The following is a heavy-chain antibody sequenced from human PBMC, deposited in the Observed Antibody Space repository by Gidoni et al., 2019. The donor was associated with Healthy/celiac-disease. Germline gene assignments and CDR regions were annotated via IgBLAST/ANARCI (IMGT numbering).Heavy chain of an antibody. D-gene: IGHD3-3*01. CDR3: ARSIFGVLNHDAFDI. J-gene: IGHJ3*02. CDR1: GGSISNSSYY. V-gene: IGHV4-39*01. Sequence: QRQLQESGPGLVRPSETLSLTCTVPGGSISNSSYYWGWFRQPPGKGLEWIGSIYYSGSTYYNPSIKSRVTISVDTSKNQFSLKLRSVTAADAAVYYCARSIFGVLNHDAFDIWGQGTMVTVSS. CDR2: IYYSGST.